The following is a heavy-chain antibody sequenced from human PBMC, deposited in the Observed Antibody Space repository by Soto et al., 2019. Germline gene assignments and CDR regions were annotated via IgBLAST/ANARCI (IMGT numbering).Heavy chain of an antibody. CDR2: ISATGATT. CDR3: AKDASMVRAHFDY. V-gene: IGHV3-23*01. CDR1: GFTFSDYA. J-gene: IGHJ4*02. D-gene: IGHD3-10*01. Sequence: EVQLLESGGGLVQPGGSLRLSCVASGFTFSDYAMTWVRQAPGKGLEWVSVISATGATTYYADSVRGRFTISRDNAKNSLYLQMNSLRAEDTALYYCAKDASMVRAHFDYWGQGTLVTVSS.